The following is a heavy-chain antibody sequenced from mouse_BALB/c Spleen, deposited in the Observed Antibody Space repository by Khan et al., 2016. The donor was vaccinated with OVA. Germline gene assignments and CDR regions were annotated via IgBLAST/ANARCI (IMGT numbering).Heavy chain of an antibody. CDR1: GYSITTNYA. CDR3: ARKNYYGYAGDY. Sequence: EVQLQESGPGLVKPSQSLSLTCTVTGYSITTNYAWDWIRQFPGNKLEWMGYISYSGSTSYNPSLKSRISITRESSKNQFFLQLNSVTTEDTATYYCARKNYYGYAGDYWGQGTSVIVSS. CDR2: ISYSGST. D-gene: IGHD1-1*01. V-gene: IGHV3-2*02. J-gene: IGHJ4*01.